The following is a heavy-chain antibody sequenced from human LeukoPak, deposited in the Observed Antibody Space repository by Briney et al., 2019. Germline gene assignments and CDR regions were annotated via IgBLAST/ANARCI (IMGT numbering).Heavy chain of an antibody. CDR2: ISGSGSGGST. CDR1: GGSISNSFYY. V-gene: IGHV3-23*01. D-gene: IGHD5-24*01. Sequence: ETLSLTCTVSGGSISNSFYYWGWIRQAPGKGLEWVSSISGSGSGGSTYYADSVKGRFTISRDNSRNTLYLQMNSLRAEDTAVYYCAKSGYNRFDYWGQGTLVTVSS. CDR3: AKSGYNRFDY. J-gene: IGHJ4*02.